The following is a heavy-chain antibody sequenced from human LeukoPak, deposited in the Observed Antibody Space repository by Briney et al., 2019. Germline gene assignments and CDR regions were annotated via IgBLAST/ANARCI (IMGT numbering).Heavy chain of an antibody. V-gene: IGHV3-9*01. CDR3: AKDTRGRAAAGLAFDI. Sequence: QPGRSLRLSCAASGFTFDDYAMHWVRQAPGKGLEWVSGISWNSGSIGYADSVKGRFTISRDNAKNSLYLQMNSLRAEDTALYYCAKDTRGRAAAGLAFDIWGQGTMVTVSS. CDR1: GFTFDDYA. J-gene: IGHJ3*02. D-gene: IGHD6-13*01. CDR2: ISWNSGSI.